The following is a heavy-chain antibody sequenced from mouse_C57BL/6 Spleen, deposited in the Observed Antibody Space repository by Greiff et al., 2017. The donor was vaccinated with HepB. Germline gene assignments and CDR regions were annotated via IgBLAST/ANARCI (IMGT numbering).Heavy chain of an antibody. CDR1: GFTFSSYA. V-gene: IGHV5-4*01. CDR2: ISDGGSYT. D-gene: IGHD2-4*01. CDR3: ASYDYENAWFAY. J-gene: IGHJ3*01. Sequence: EVQLVESGGGLVKPGGSLKLSCAASGFTFSSYAMSWVRQTPEKRLEWVATISDGGSYTYYPDNVKGRFTISRDNAKNNLYLQMSHLKSEDTAMYYCASYDYENAWFAYWGQGTLVTVSA.